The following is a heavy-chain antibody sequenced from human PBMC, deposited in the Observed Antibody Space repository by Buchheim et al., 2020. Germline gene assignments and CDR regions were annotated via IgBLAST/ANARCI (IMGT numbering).Heavy chain of an antibody. D-gene: IGHD1-26*01. CDR1: GYTFTGYY. CDR3: ARESVSASGSYPYWYFDL. CDR2: INPNSGGP. V-gene: IGHV1-2*02. Sequence: QVQLVQSGAEVKKPGASVKVSCKASGYTFTGYYMHWVRQAPGQGLEWMGWINPNSGGPNYAQKFQGRVTMTRDTSISTAYMELSRLRSDDTAVYYCARESVSASGSYPYWYFDLWGRGTL. J-gene: IGHJ2*01.